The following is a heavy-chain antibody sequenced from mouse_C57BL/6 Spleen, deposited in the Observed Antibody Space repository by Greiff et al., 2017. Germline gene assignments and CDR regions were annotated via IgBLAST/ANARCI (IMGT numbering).Heavy chain of an antibody. CDR1: GYTFTSYW. Sequence: QVQLQQPGAELVKPGASVKLSCKASGYTFTSYWMQWVKQRPGQGLEWIGEIDPSDSYTNYNQKFKGKATLTVATSSSTAYRQLSSLTSEDSAVYYCARRSSLSWFAYWGQGTLVTVSA. CDR3: ARRSSLSWFAY. CDR2: IDPSDSYT. J-gene: IGHJ3*01. V-gene: IGHV1-50*01. D-gene: IGHD6-5*01.